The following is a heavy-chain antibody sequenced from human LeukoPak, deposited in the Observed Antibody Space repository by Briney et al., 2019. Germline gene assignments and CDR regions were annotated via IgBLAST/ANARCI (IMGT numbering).Heavy chain of an antibody. CDR1: GFTFSGSA. V-gene: IGHV3-73*01. J-gene: IGHJ6*02. CDR2: IRSKANSYAT. Sequence: PGGSLKLSCAASGFTFSGSAMHLVRQASGKGLEWVGRIRSKANSYATAYAASVKGRFTISRDDSKNTAYLQMNSLKTEDTAVYYCTRHLDTVTTTYYYYYGMDVWGQGTTVTVSS. D-gene: IGHD4-11*01. CDR3: TRHLDTVTTTYYYYYGMDV.